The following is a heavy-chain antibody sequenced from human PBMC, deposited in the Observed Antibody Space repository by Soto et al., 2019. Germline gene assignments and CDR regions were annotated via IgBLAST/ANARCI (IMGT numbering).Heavy chain of an antibody. CDR1: GGSFSGYY. CDR2: INHSGST. Sequence: SETLSLTCAVYGGSFSGYYLSWIRQPPGKGLEWIGEINHSGSTNYNPSLKSRVTISVDTSKNQFSLKLSSVTAADTAVYYCARSRDYDFWSGYFAAHYYYYMDVWGKGTTVTVSS. D-gene: IGHD3-3*01. J-gene: IGHJ6*03. CDR3: ARSRDYDFWSGYFAAHYYYYMDV. V-gene: IGHV4-34*01.